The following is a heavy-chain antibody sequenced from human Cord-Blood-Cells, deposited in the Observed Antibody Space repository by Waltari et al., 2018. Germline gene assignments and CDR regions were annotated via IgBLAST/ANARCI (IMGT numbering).Heavy chain of an antibody. CDR3: ARAGSSSWYGSYDFDY. Sequence: EVQLVESGGGLIQPGGSLRLSCAASGFTVSSNYMSWVRQAPGKGLVWVSVSSSGGSTYYADSVKGRLTIARAKSKNTLYLKMNSLRAEDTAVYYCARAGSSSWYGSYDFDYWGQGTLVTVSS. J-gene: IGHJ4*02. CDR1: GFTVSSNY. V-gene: IGHV3-53*01. CDR2: SSSGGST. D-gene: IGHD6-13*01.